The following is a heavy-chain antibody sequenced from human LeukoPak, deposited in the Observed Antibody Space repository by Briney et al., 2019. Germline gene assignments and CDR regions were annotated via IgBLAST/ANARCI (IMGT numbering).Heavy chain of an antibody. Sequence: SETLSLTCTVTGGSFNTYYWSWIRQPPGKGLEWIGHFYYSGSTTYNPSLKSRVTFSVDTSRNQFSLKLTSVTAADTALYYCARGQGGNYYLNYFDYWGQGALVTVSS. CDR3: ARGQGGNYYLNYFDY. CDR2: FYYSGST. V-gene: IGHV4-59*01. CDR1: GGSFNTYY. J-gene: IGHJ4*02. D-gene: IGHD1-26*01.